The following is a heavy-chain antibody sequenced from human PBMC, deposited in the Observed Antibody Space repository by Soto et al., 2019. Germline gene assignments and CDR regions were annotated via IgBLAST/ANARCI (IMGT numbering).Heavy chain of an antibody. Sequence: QVQLVESGGGVVQPGRSLRLSCAASGFTFSSYVMHWVRQAPGKGLEWVAVISYDGSNKYYADSVKGRFTISRDNSKNTLYLQMNSLRAEDTAVYYCARSRTLYYGMDVWGQGTTVTVSS. J-gene: IGHJ6*02. CDR3: ARSRTLYYGMDV. CDR1: GFTFSSYV. V-gene: IGHV3-30-3*01. CDR2: ISYDGSNK. D-gene: IGHD2-2*01.